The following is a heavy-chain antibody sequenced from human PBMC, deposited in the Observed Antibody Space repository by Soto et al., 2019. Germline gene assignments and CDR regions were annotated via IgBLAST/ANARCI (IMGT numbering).Heavy chain of an antibody. CDR1: GFTFSSHG. V-gene: IGHV3-33*01. Sequence: QVQLVESGGGVVQPGRSLRLSCAASGFTFSSHGMHWVRQAPGKGLDWVAVIWYDGSNKYYADSVKGRFTISRDNSQNMLYLEMNSLRVEDTALYYCARWGEGKRVDVWCQGTTVTVSS. D-gene: IGHD3-16*01. CDR2: IWYDGSNK. CDR3: ARWGEGKRVDV. J-gene: IGHJ6*02.